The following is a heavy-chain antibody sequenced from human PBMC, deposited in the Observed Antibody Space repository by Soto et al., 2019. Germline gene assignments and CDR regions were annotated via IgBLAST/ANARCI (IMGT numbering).Heavy chain of an antibody. V-gene: IGHV4-39*01. CDR2: IHSSGST. Sequence: QLQLQESGPGLVKPSETLSLTCSASVGSISSSSYFWVWIRQPPGKGMEWIASIHSSGSTYYKPSLKSRVTISIDTSKNQFSLKLSSVTAADTAVYYCGRRVRIAVAPFDWGQGTLVTVSS. CDR1: VGSISSSSYF. CDR3: GRRVRIAVAPFD. D-gene: IGHD6-19*01. J-gene: IGHJ4*02.